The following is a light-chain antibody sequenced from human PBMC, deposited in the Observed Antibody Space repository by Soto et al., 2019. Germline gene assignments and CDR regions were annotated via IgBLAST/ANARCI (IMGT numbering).Light chain of an antibody. CDR2: GAS. J-gene: IGKJ2*01. Sequence: EIVMTQSPATLSVSPGERATLSCRASQSVSSNLAWYQQKPGQAPRLLIYGASTRATGIPARFSGSGSGTEFPLTISSLQSEDFAAYSCQQYNNWPYTFGQGTKLEIK. CDR1: QSVSSN. CDR3: QQYNNWPYT. V-gene: IGKV3-15*01.